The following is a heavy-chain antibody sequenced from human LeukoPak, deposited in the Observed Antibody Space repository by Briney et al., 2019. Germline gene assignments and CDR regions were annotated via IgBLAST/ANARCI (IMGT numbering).Heavy chain of an antibody. CDR3: ARVNTVMATFDY. CDR2: ISHSGST. J-gene: IGHJ4*02. CDR1: GSSISSSYY. D-gene: IGHD5-24*01. V-gene: IGHV4-38-2*02. Sequence: PSETLSLTCTVSGSSISSSYYGAWIRQPPGKGLEWIATISHSGSTYYNPSLKSRVTISADTSQNQHSLRLNSVTVADTAVYYCARVNTVMATFDYWGQGTPATVSS.